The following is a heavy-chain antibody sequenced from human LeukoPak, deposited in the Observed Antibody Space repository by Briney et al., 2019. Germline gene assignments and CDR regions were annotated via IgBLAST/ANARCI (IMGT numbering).Heavy chain of an antibody. CDR3: ARLPANAWHYFDS. CDR1: GYSFHNYW. CDR2: IYPDDSDT. J-gene: IGHJ4*02. Sequence: GESLKISCKASGYSFHNYWIGWVRQTPGKGLEWMGIIYPDDSDTKYSPSFQGQVTFSVDKSITTAYLQWASLKASDTAIYYCARLPANAWHYFDSWGQGTPVTVSS. V-gene: IGHV5-51*01. D-gene: IGHD2-2*01.